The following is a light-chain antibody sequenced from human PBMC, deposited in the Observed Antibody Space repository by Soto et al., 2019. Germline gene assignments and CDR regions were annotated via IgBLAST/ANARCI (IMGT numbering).Light chain of an antibody. Sequence: DIQMTQSPSSLSASVGDRVTITCRASHSISSYLNWYQQKPGKAPKRLIYAVSTLQGGVPPRFSGSGSGTDFTLTISSLQPEDFATYYCQQSYNTPRTLGQGTKLEIK. J-gene: IGKJ2*01. CDR3: QQSYNTPRT. V-gene: IGKV1-39*01. CDR1: HSISSY. CDR2: AVS.